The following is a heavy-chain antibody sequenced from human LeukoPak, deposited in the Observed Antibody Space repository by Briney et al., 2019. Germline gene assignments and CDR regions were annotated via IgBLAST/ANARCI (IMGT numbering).Heavy chain of an antibody. CDR3: AKDRGSSGYYYFDY. J-gene: IGHJ4*02. Sequence: GGSLRLSCAASGFTYDDYAMSWVRQAPGKGLEWVSAISGSGGSTYYADSVKGRFTISRDNSKNTLYLQMNSLRAEDTAVYYCAKDRGSSGYYYFDYWGQGTLVTVSS. CDR1: GFTYDDYA. V-gene: IGHV3-23*01. D-gene: IGHD3-22*01. CDR2: ISGSGGST.